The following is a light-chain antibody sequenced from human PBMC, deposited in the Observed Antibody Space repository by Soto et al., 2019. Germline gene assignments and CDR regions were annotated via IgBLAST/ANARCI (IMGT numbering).Light chain of an antibody. CDR1: NNDLGGFPY. V-gene: IGLV2-11*01. CDR3: CSYTASDLWV. CDR2: AVT. Sequence: QSALTQPRSVSGSPGQSVTISCTGTNNDLGGFPYVSWYQQVPGNAPKLMISAVTQRPSGVPDRFSGSKSGNTASLTISGLQADDEADYFCCSYTASDLWVFGGGTKLTVL. J-gene: IGLJ3*02.